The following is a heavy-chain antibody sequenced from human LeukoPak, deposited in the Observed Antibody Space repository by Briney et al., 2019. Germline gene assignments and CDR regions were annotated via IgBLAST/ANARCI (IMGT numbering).Heavy chain of an antibody. Sequence: GGSLRLSCAASGFTFSSYWMNWVRQAPGKGLVWVSRIASDGSSTTYADSVKGRFSISRDNSKNTLYLQMNSLRAGDTAVYYCARELITMVRGVILYYFDYWGQGTLVTVSS. J-gene: IGHJ4*02. CDR3: ARELITMVRGVILYYFDY. V-gene: IGHV3-74*01. D-gene: IGHD3-10*01. CDR2: IASDGSST. CDR1: GFTFSSYW.